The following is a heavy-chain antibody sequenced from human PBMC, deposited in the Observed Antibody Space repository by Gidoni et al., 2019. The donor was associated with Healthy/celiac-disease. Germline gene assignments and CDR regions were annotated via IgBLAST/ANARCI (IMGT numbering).Heavy chain of an antibody. CDR3: ARATTTHYYYYGMDV. D-gene: IGHD4-17*01. CDR1: GFTFRSYS. V-gene: IGHV3-21*01. Sequence: VQLVESGGGLVKPGGSLRLSCAASGFTFRSYSMNWVRQAPGKGLEWVSSISSSSSYIYYADSVKGRFTISSDNAKISLYLQMNSLRAEDTAVYYCARATTTHYYYYGMDVWGQGTTVTVSS. CDR2: ISSSSSYI. J-gene: IGHJ6*02.